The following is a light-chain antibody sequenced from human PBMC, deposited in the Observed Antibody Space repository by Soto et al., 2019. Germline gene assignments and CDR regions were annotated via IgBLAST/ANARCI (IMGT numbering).Light chain of an antibody. CDR2: AAS. V-gene: IGKV1-39*01. J-gene: IGKJ1*01. CDR3: QWIYSTLWT. CDR1: QSVSSY. Sequence: DIQMTQSPSSLSASVGDRVTITFRASQSVSSYLNWYQQKPWKTPNLLIYAASSLQSGVPSRFIGSGSGTDFTLTISSLQPEESATYHCQWIYSTLWTFGQDTKLDI.